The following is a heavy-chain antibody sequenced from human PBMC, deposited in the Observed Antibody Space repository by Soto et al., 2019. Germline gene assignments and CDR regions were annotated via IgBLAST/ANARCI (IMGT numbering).Heavy chain of an antibody. CDR3: ARDRGHYGMDV. CDR1: GFTCSSYW. Sequence: EVQLVESGGGLVQPGGSLRLSCAASGFTCSSYWMHWVRQAPGKWLVWVSRINSDGSITSYADSVKGRFTISTDNAKNTLYLQMNSLRDEDTAVYYCARDRGHYGMDVWGQGTTVTVSS. V-gene: IGHV3-74*01. J-gene: IGHJ6*02. CDR2: INSDGSIT.